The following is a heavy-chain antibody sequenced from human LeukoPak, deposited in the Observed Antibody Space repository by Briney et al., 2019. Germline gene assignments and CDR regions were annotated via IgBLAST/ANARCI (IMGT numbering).Heavy chain of an antibody. V-gene: IGHV3-66*02. CDR1: GFTFSSHW. D-gene: IGHD5-24*01. Sequence: GGSLRLSCAVSGFTFSSHWMSWVRQAPGKGLEWVSVIYSGGSTYYADSVKGRFTISRDNSKNTLYLQMNSLRAEDTAVYYCAKDGAGAGPGGYFDLWGRGTLVTVSS. CDR3: AKDGAGAGPGGYFDL. J-gene: IGHJ2*01. CDR2: IYSGGST.